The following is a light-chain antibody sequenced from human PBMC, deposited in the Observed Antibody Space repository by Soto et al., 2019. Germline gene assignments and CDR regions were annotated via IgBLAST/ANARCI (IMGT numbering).Light chain of an antibody. CDR3: QQRSNWPLT. CDR1: QSVSST. Sequence: DILMTQAPDTVSVSPGERATLSCRASQSVSSTLAWYQQRPGQAPRLLIYAASARATGIPARFSGSGSGTDFTLTISSLEPEDFAVYYCQQRSNWPLTFGGGTKVDI. CDR2: AAS. V-gene: IGKV3-11*01. J-gene: IGKJ4*01.